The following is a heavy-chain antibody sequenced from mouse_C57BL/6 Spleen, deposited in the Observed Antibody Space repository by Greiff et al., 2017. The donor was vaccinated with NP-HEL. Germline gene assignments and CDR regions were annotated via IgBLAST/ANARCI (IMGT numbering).Heavy chain of an antibody. Sequence: VQLQQSGAELVKPGASVKISCKASGYAFSSYWMNWVKQRPGKGLEWIGQIYPGDGDTNYNGKFKDKATLTADKSSSTAYMQLRSLTSEDSAVYFCARTDGSPYWYCDVWGTRTTVTVSS. CDR1: GYAFSSYW. D-gene: IGHD1-1*01. J-gene: IGHJ1*03. CDR3: ARTDGSPYWYCDV. V-gene: IGHV1-80*01. CDR2: IYPGDGDT.